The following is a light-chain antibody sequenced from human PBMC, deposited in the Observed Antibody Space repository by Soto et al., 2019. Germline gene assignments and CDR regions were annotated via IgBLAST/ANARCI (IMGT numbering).Light chain of an antibody. Sequence: EIVLTQSPGTLSLSPGERATLSCRASQSVGSSYLAWYQQKPGQAPRVLIYGASSRGTGIPDRFSGSGSGTDFTLTISRLEPEDFAVYYCQQYATSPFTFGPGTKVDIK. CDR2: GAS. V-gene: IGKV3-20*01. J-gene: IGKJ3*01. CDR3: QQYATSPFT. CDR1: QSVGSSY.